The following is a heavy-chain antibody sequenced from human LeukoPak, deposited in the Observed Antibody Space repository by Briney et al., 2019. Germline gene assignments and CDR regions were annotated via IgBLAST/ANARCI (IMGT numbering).Heavy chain of an antibody. J-gene: IGHJ4*02. D-gene: IGHD1-26*01. CDR3: AREGDSGSFHYFDY. V-gene: IGHV3-11*04. CDR1: GFTFSDYY. Sequence: GGSLRLSCAASGFTFSDYYMSWIRQAPGKGLEWVSYITSSGSTISYADSLKGRFTISRDNAKNSLYLQMNGLRAEDTAVYYCAREGDSGSFHYFDYWGQGTLVTVSS. CDR2: ITSSGSTI.